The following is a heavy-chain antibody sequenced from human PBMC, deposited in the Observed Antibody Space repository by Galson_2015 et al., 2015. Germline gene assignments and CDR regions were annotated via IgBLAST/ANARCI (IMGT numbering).Heavy chain of an antibody. CDR1: GFTFSSYA. D-gene: IGHD6-19*01. CDR3: ASPGCPNEKYFDL. V-gene: IGHV3-23*01. J-gene: IGHJ2*01. Sequence: SLRLSCAGSGFTFSSYAMRWVRQVPGKGLEWVSGISNSGGSTYYADSVKGRFTISRDNSKNTLYLQMNSLRAEDTAVYCCASPGCPNEKYFDLWGRGTLVTVSS. CDR2: ISNSGGST.